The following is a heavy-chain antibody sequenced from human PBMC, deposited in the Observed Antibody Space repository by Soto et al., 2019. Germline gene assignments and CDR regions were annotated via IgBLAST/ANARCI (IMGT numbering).Heavy chain of an antibody. CDR3: AKDSTYSSGWYPLDY. J-gene: IGHJ4*02. D-gene: IGHD6-19*01. Sequence: SLRLSCAVSGFTFSSHAMHWVRQAPGKGLEWVALISSDGSNKYYADSVKGRFTTSRDNSKNTMYLQMNSLRAEDTAVYYCAKDSTYSSGWYPLDYWGQGTLVTVSS. CDR2: ISSDGSNK. V-gene: IGHV3-30-3*01. CDR1: GFTFSSHA.